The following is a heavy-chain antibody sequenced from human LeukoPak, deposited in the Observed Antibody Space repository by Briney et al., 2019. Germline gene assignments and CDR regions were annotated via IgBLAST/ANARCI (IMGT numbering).Heavy chain of an antibody. CDR1: GGSISSYY. Sequence: SETLSLTCTVSGGSISSYYWSWIRQPPGKGLEWIGYIYYSGSTNYNPSLKSRVTISVDTSKNQFSLKLSSVTAADTAVYYCARDIGAAAGTFDPWGQGTLVTVSS. CDR3: ARDIGAAAGTFDP. J-gene: IGHJ5*02. V-gene: IGHV4-59*01. D-gene: IGHD6-13*01. CDR2: IYYSGST.